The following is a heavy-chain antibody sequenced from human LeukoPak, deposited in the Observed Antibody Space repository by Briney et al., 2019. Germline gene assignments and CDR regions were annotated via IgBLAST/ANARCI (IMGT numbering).Heavy chain of an antibody. V-gene: IGHV4-39*01. CDR1: GGSITNSSYY. CDR2: IYYSGST. D-gene: IGHD3-9*01. CDR3: ARQYYDILTGYSYYFDY. J-gene: IGHJ4*02. Sequence: SETLSLTCTVSGGSITNSSYYWGWIRQPPGKGLEWIGAIYYSGSTYFDPSLKSRVTMSVDTSKNQFSLKLTSVTATDTAVYFCARQYYDILTGYSYYFDYWGQGTLVTVSS.